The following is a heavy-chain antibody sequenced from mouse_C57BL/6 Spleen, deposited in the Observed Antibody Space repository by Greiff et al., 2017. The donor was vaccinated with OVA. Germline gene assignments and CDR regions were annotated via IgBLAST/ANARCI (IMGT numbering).Heavy chain of an antibody. J-gene: IGHJ4*01. CDR3: ARWEIDDGYYGAMDY. Sequence: VQLQQSGPELVKPGASVKISCKASGYAFSSSWMNWVKQRPGKGLEWIGRIYPGDGDTNYNGKFKGKATLTADKSSSTAYMQLSSLASEDSAVYFGARWEIDDGYYGAMDYWGQGTSVTVSS. CDR1: GYAFSSSW. D-gene: IGHD2-3*01. CDR2: IYPGDGDT. V-gene: IGHV1-82*01.